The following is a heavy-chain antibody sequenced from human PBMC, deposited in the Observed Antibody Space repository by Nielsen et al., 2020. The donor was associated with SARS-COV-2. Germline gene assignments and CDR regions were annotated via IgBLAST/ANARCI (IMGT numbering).Heavy chain of an antibody. CDR3: AKVNGYYYGSGSYKGSEIDY. V-gene: IGHV3-53*01. CDR2: IYSGGST. D-gene: IGHD3-10*01. J-gene: IGHJ4*02. Sequence: WIRQPPGRGLEWVSVIYSGGSTYYADSVKGRFTISRDNSKNTLYLQMNSLRAEDTAVYYCAKVNGYYYGSGSYKGSEIDYWGQGTLVTVSS.